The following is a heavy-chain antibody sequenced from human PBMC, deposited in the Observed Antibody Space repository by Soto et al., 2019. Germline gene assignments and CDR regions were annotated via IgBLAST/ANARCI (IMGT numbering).Heavy chain of an antibody. CDR2: ISYDGSNK. J-gene: IGHJ4*02. Sequence: GVSMRLSCAASGLTFSSYAIHWVRQAPGKGLEWVAVISYDGSNKYYADSVKGRFTISRDNSKNTLYLQMNSLRAEDTAVYYCARDPDYYYDSSGYYPTDYWGQGTLVTVSS. CDR1: GLTFSSYA. V-gene: IGHV3-30-3*01. D-gene: IGHD3-22*01. CDR3: ARDPDYYYDSSGYYPTDY.